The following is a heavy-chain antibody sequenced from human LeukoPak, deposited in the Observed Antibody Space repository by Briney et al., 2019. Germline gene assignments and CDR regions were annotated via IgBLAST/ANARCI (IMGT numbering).Heavy chain of an antibody. CDR3: ARAPTYYYDSSGYYGW. J-gene: IGHJ4*02. CDR1: GFSFSSYS. Sequence: GGSLRLSCAASGFSFSSYSMNWVRQAPGKGLEWVSYISSSSSTIYYADSVKGRFTISRDNAKNSLYLQMNSLRDEDTAVYYCARAPTYYYDSSGYYGWWGQGTLVTVSS. D-gene: IGHD3-22*01. V-gene: IGHV3-48*02. CDR2: ISSSSSTI.